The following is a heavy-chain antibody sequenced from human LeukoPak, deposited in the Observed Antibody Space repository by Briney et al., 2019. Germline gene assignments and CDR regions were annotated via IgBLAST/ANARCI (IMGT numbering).Heavy chain of an antibody. J-gene: IGHJ4*02. CDR1: GFTVSRYW. Sequence: PGKSLRLSCAASGFTVSRYWMHWVRHAPGKGLVWVARINVEGNYIDYAESVKGRFTISRDSAKNTLYLQMNSVRAEDTAVYSCARDLTGPYDHWGQGTLVTVSS. V-gene: IGHV3-74*01. D-gene: IGHD3-22*01. CDR3: ARDLTGPYDH. CDR2: INVEGNYI.